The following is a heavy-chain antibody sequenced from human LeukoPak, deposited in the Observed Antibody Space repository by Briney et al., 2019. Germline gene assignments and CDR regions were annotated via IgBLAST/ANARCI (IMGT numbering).Heavy chain of an antibody. J-gene: IGHJ4*02. CDR3: ARAPAYDFWSGYLDY. Sequence: GGSLRLSCAASGFTFSSCSMNWVRQAPGKGLEWVSSISSSSSYIYYADSVKGRFTISRDNAKNSLYLQMNSLRAEDTAVYYCARAPAYDFWSGYLDYWGQGTLVTVSS. CDR2: ISSSSSYI. CDR1: GFTFSSCS. V-gene: IGHV3-21*01. D-gene: IGHD3-3*01.